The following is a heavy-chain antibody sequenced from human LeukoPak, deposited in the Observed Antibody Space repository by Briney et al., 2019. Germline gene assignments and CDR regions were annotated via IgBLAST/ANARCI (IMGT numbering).Heavy chain of an antibody. V-gene: IGHV3-9*01. CDR1: GFTFDDYA. CDR3: AKDTCSSPQYYFDY. D-gene: IGHD6-13*01. J-gene: IGHJ4*02. Sequence: PGGSLRLSCAASGFTFDDYAMHWVRQAPGKGLEWVSGISWNSGSIGYADSVKGRFTISRDNAKNSLYLQMNSPRAEDTALYYCAKDTCSSPQYYFDYWGQGTLVTVSS. CDR2: ISWNSGSI.